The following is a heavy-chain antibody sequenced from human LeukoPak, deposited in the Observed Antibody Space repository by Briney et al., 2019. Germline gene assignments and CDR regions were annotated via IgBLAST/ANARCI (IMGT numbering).Heavy chain of an antibody. CDR3: ARDQEYYDILTSHPRSYFDF. Sequence: AGGSLRLSCAASGFTFSSYAIHWVRQAPGKGLEWVAIISYDGSIKYYADSVKGRFTISRDNSKNTLYLQINSLRAEDTAVYYFARDQEYYDILTSHPRSYFDFWGQGTLVTVSS. D-gene: IGHD3-9*01. J-gene: IGHJ4*02. CDR1: GFTFSSYA. V-gene: IGHV3-30*04. CDR2: ISYDGSIK.